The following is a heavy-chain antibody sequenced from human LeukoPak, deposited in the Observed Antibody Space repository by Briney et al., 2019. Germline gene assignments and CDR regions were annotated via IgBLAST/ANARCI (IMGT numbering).Heavy chain of an antibody. D-gene: IGHD2-15*01. V-gene: IGHV4-38-2*02. CDR2: IYHSGST. Sequence: PSETLSLTCTVSGYSISSGYYWGWIRQPPGKGLEWIGSIYHSGSTYYNPSLKSRVTISVDTSKNQFSLKLSSVTAAGTAVYYCASSGGIVVVVAAIPSYFDYWGQGTLVTVSS. J-gene: IGHJ4*02. CDR3: ASSGGIVVVVAAIPSYFDY. CDR1: GYSISSGYY.